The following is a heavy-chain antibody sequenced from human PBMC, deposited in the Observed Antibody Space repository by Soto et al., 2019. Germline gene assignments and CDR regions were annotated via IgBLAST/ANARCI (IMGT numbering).Heavy chain of an antibody. D-gene: IGHD2-15*01. V-gene: IGHV1-18*01. Sequence: ASVKVSCKASGYTFTSYGVSWVRQAPGQGLEWMGWISAYNGNTNYAQKLQGRVTMTTDTSTSTAYMELRSLRSDDTAVYYCAREWLGYCSGGSCFRGPDAFDIWGQGTMVTVSS. CDR2: ISAYNGNT. CDR1: GYTFTSYG. J-gene: IGHJ3*02. CDR3: AREWLGYCSGGSCFRGPDAFDI.